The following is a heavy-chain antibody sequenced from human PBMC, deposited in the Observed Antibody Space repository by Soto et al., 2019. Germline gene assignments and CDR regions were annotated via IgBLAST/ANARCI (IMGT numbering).Heavy chain of an antibody. Sequence: QVQLVESGGGVVQPGRSLRLSCAASEFTFSNYGMPWVRQAPGKGLEWVAVILNDGSSRYHADSVKDRVTISRDNSKNTLYLQMNSLRAEDTAVYYCARDDEYSGNGMDVWGQGTTVTVS. D-gene: IGHD3-10*01. CDR2: ILNDGSSR. J-gene: IGHJ6*02. CDR1: EFTFSNYG. CDR3: ARDDEYSGNGMDV. V-gene: IGHV3-33*01.